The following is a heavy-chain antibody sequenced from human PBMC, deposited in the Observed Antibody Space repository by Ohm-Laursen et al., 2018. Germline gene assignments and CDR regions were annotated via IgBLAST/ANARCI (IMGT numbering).Heavy chain of an antibody. V-gene: IGHV1-2*05. CDR3: ATLTARLNYYFDY. D-gene: IGHD6-6*01. Sequence: SVKVSCKTSGYTFTSYGISWVRQAPGQGLEWMGRIDPYSDDTKYAQNFQGRVTMTTDTSIGTAYMELSRLTYDDTGVYYCATLTARLNYYFDYWGQGTLVTVSS. CDR1: GYTFTSYG. J-gene: IGHJ4*02. CDR2: IDPYSDDT.